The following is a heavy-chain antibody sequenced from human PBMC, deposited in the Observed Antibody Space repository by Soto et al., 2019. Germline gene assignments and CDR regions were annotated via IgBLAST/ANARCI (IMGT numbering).Heavy chain of an antibody. Sequence: QPLTRTVSEGSSINDKDCWVFIRQPPGNGLEWIGSIYYRGNAYYNPSHQTRVTISLATSRSQFSLKLNSVTAADSAVYFCARLEGLATISYYFDFWGPGALVTVSS. V-gene: IGHV4-39*01. CDR2: IYYRGNA. CDR1: EGSSINDKDC. CDR3: ARLEGLATISYYFDF. J-gene: IGHJ4*02. D-gene: IGHD3-9*01.